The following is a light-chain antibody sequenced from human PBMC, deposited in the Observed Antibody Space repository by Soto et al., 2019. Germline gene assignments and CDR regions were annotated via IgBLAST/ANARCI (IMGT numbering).Light chain of an antibody. CDR1: SSDVGGYNY. Sequence: SVLTQPASVSGSPGQSITISCTGTSSDVGGYNYVSWYQQHPGKAPKLMIYDVSNRPSGVSNRFSGSKSGNTASLTISGLQAEDEADYYCSSYTSSSTYVFGTGTKDTVL. V-gene: IGLV2-14*01. CDR2: DVS. J-gene: IGLJ1*01. CDR3: SSYTSSSTYV.